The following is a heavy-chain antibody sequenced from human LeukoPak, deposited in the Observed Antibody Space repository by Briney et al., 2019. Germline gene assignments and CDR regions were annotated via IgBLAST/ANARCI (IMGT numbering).Heavy chain of an antibody. CDR3: AKDRFQKRYGSGSYSGY. Sequence: GGSLRLSCAASGFSFSSYSMNWVRQALGKGLEWVSSVSSSSSYISYADSVKGRFTISRDNSKNTLYLQMNSLRAEDTAVYYCAKDRFQKRYGSGSYSGYWGQGTLVTVSS. J-gene: IGHJ4*02. D-gene: IGHD3-10*01. CDR2: VSSSSSYI. CDR1: GFSFSSYS. V-gene: IGHV3-21*01.